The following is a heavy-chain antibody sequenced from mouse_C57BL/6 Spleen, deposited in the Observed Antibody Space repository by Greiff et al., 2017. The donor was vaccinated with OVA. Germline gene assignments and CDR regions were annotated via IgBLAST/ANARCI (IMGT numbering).Heavy chain of an antibody. D-gene: IGHD2-4*01. V-gene: IGHV1-54*01. Sequence: VKLQESGAELVRPGTSVKVSCKASGYAFTNYLIEWVKQRPGQGLEWIGVINPGSGGTNYNEKFKGKATLTADKSSSTAYMQLSSLTSEDSAVYFCARGYDYDGAWFAYWGQGTLVTVSA. CDR2: INPGSGGT. J-gene: IGHJ3*01. CDR3: ARGYDYDGAWFAY. CDR1: GYAFTNYL.